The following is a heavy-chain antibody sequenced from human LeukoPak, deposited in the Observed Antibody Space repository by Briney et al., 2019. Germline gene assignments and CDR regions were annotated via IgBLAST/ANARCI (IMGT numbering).Heavy chain of an antibody. Sequence: PSETLSLTCAVYGGSFSGYYWSWIRQPPGKGLEWIGEINHSGSTNYNPSLKSRVTISVDTSKNQFSLKLSSVTAADTAVYYCARSLSFFYDSSGYYLTPIYYFDYWGQGTLVTVSS. J-gene: IGHJ4*02. CDR3: ARSLSFFYDSSGYYLTPIYYFDY. D-gene: IGHD3-22*01. V-gene: IGHV4-34*01. CDR1: GGSFSGYY. CDR2: INHSGST.